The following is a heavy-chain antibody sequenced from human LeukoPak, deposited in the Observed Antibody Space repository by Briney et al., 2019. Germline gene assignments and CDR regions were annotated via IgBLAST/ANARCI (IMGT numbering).Heavy chain of an antibody. J-gene: IGHJ4*02. CDR3: AKDLRQWLSYYFDN. D-gene: IGHD6-19*01. CDR2: NSCNCGST. Sequence: GGSLSLSCAASGFTFRSYAMNRVREAPGEGLEGVSTNSCNCGSTYYADSEEGRFTISRDNSENTLYLQMNSLRAEDTAVYYCAKDLRQWLSYYFDNWGQGTLVTVSS. CDR1: GFTFRSYA. V-gene: IGHV3-23*01.